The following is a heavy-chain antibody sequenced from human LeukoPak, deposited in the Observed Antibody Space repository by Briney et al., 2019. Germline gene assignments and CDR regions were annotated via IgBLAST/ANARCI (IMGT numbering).Heavy chain of an antibody. J-gene: IGHJ3*02. Sequence: ASVKVSCKASGGTFSSYAISWVRQAPGQGLEWMGRIIPILGIANYAQKFQGRVTITADKSTSTAYMELSSLRSEDTAVYYCARPPGRLPDAFDIWGQGTMVTVSS. CDR1: GGTFSSYA. D-gene: IGHD3-10*01. CDR2: IIPILGIA. CDR3: ARPPGRLPDAFDI. V-gene: IGHV1-69*04.